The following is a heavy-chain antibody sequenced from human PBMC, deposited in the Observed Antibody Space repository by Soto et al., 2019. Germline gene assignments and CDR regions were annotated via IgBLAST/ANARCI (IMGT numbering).Heavy chain of an antibody. V-gene: IGHV1-3*01. J-gene: IGHJ2*01. Sequence: ASVKVSFKASGYTFINYGMHWVRQAPGQRLEWMGWINGGNGHTKYSQKFQGRVTITRDTSASTVYMELSSLRSEDTAVYYCARSGYSSGWYHWYFDFWGRGTLGTVSS. CDR3: ARSGYSSGWYHWYFDF. D-gene: IGHD6-19*01. CDR1: GYTFINYG. CDR2: INGGNGHT.